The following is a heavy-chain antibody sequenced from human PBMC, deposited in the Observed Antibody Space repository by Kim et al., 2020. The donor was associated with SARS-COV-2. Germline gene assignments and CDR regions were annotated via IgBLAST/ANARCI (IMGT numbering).Heavy chain of an antibody. Sequence: GGSLRLSCAASGFTFSSYGMHWVRQAPGKGLEWVAVISYDGSNKYYADSVKGRFTISRDNSKNTLYLQMNSLRAEDTAVYYCAKDHQFTYYYDSSSYHPLDYWGQGTLVTVSS. J-gene: IGHJ4*02. D-gene: IGHD3-22*01. CDR2: ISYDGSNK. V-gene: IGHV3-30*18. CDR3: AKDHQFTYYYDSSSYHPLDY. CDR1: GFTFSSYG.